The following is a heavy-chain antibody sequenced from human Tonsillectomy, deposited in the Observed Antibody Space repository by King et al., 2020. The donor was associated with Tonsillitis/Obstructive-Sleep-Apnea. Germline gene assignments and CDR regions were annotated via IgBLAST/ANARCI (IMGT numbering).Heavy chain of an antibody. CDR1: GFTFSSHS. CDR2: ISSSSKYI. Sequence: VQLVESGGGLVKPGGSLRLSCAASGFTFSSHSMNWVRQAPGRGLEWVSSISSSSKYIYYAESVKGRFTISRDNAKNSLYRQMNSLRAEDTAVYYFARDGGGYNYGLVSYYYYMDVWGKGTTVTVSS. CDR3: ARDGGGYNYGLVSYYYYMDV. D-gene: IGHD5-18*01. J-gene: IGHJ6*03. V-gene: IGHV3-21*01.